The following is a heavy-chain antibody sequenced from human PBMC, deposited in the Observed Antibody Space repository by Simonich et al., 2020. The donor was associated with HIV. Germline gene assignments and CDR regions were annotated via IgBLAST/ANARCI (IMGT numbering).Heavy chain of an antibody. CDR3: ASGGSISSVWADDY. Sequence: QVQLVESGGGVVQPGRSLRLSCAASGFTFSSYAMHWVRQAPGKGLEWVAVISYDGSNKYYADSVKGRFTISRDKSKNTLYLQMKSLRAEDTAVYCCASGGSISSVWADDYWGQGTLVTVSS. J-gene: IGHJ4*02. CDR2: ISYDGSNK. D-gene: IGHD3-16*01. CDR1: GFTFSSYA. V-gene: IGHV3-30*07.